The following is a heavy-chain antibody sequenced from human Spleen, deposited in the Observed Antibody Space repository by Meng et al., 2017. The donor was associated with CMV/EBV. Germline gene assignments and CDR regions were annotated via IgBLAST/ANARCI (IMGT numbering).Heavy chain of an antibody. V-gene: IGHV5-51*01. CDR1: GYSFSIYW. D-gene: IGHD6-13*01. CDR3: ARLAAAGNWFDP. CDR2: IYPGDSDT. J-gene: IGHJ5*02. Sequence: GESLKISCKASGYSFSIYWIGWVRQMPGKGLEWMGIIYPGDSDTRYSPSIQGQVTISADKSISTAYLQWSSVKASDTAMYYCARLAAAGNWFDPWGQGTLVTVSS.